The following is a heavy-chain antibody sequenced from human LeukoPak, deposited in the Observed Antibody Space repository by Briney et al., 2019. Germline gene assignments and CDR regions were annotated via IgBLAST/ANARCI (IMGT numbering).Heavy chain of an antibody. CDR2: INGNNGYT. V-gene: IGHV1-18*01. CDR1: GYTFSNYG. Sequence: ASVKVSCKASGYTFSNYGISWVRQAPGQGLEWMGWINGNNGYTNYAQKFQGRVTMTTDTSTSTAYMDLRSLRSDDTAVYYCARPTYGSGTPFDYWGQGTLVTVSS. D-gene: IGHD3-10*01. J-gene: IGHJ4*02. CDR3: ARPTYGSGTPFDY.